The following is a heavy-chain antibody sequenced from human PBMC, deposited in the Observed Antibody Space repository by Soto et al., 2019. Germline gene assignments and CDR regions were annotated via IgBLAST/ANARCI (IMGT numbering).Heavy chain of an antibody. CDR2: IIPIFGTA. CDR1: GGTFSSYA. CDR3: ARDSSGLNWFDP. V-gene: IGHV1-69*12. J-gene: IGHJ5*02. D-gene: IGHD6-19*01. Sequence: QVQLVHSGAEVKKPGSSVKVSCKASGGTFSSYAISGVRQAPGQGLEWMGGIIPIFGTANYAQKFQGRVSIIADESTSTAYMELSSLRSEDTAVYYCARDSSGLNWFDPWGQGTLVTVSS.